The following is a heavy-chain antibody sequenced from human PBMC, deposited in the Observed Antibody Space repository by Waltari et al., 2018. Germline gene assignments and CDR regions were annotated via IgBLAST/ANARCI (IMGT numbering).Heavy chain of an antibody. V-gene: IGHV5-51*01. CDR2: RYPGDSDA. CDR3: ARQRGWGSDSSDAFDI. CDR1: GYNFHIYW. J-gene: IGHJ3*02. D-gene: IGHD3-16*01. Sequence: EVQLVQSGAEVKKPGESLKISCQAFGYNFHIYWIGWVRQMPGKGLEWMGIRYPGDSDATYSPSFQGQVTISADKSIATAYLQWSSLKATDTAMYYCARQRGWGSDSSDAFDIWGQGTMVTVSS.